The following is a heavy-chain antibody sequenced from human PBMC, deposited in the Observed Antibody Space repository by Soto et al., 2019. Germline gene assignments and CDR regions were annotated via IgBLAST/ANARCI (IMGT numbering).Heavy chain of an antibody. CDR1: GFTFSSYG. J-gene: IGHJ6*02. CDR3: ARIDCTGNNCNPYYHYGMDV. D-gene: IGHD2-8*02. CDR2: ISYDGGIK. Sequence: PGGSLRLSCAASGFTFSSYGMHWVRQAPGKGLEWVAVISYDGGIKYYADSVRGRFTVSRDNSKNTLYLQMNSLRDEDTAVYYCARIDCTGNNCNPYYHYGMDVWGQGTTVTVSS. V-gene: IGHV3-30*03.